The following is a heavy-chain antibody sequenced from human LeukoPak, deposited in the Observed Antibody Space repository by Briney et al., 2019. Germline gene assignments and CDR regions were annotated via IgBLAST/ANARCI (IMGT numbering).Heavy chain of an antibody. CDR3: ARAAGGNLAFDY. J-gene: IGHJ4*02. V-gene: IGHV1-69*05. CDR2: IIPIFGTA. CDR1: GGAFSSYA. D-gene: IGHD4-23*01. Sequence: GSSVKVSCKASGGAFSSYAISWVRQAPGQGLEWMGGIIPIFGTANYAQKFQGRVTITTDESTSTAYMELSSLRSEDTAVYYCARAAGGNLAFDYWGQGTLVTASS.